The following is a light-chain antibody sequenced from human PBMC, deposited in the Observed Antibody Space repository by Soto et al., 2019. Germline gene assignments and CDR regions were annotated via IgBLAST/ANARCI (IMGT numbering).Light chain of an antibody. V-gene: IGKV3-20*01. CDR3: NHNAFSPLT. CDR2: GVS. CDR1: QSITSRY. Sequence: IVLTQSPDTLSLSPGERATLSCTASQSITSRYLAWYQWRPGQPPRLLIYGVSNRATGIPDRCSGGGSGTDFTLIISRLQPEDFAVYYCNHNAFSPLTFHGGTRIEIK. J-gene: IGKJ4*01.